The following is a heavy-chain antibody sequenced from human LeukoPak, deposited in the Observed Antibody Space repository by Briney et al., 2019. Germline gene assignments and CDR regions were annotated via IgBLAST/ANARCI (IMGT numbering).Heavy chain of an antibody. CDR1: GGSVRAYY. J-gene: IGHJ4*02. D-gene: IGHD3-22*01. CDR2: VYYSGST. CDR3: ARGGGDYYHDSRGTYYPPGFVDF. Sequence: NPSETLSLTCTVSGGSVRAYYWSWIRQPPGKGLEWIGYVYYSGSTNYNASLKSRVSISIDTSKNQFFLSLSAVTAADTAVYFCARGGGDYYHDSRGTYYPPGFVDFWGQGALVTVSS. V-gene: IGHV4-59*02.